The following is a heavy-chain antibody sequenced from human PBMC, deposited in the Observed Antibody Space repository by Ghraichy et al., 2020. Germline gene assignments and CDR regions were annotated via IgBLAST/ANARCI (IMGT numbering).Heavy chain of an antibody. CDR1: GYTFTSYA. Sequence: ASVKVSCKASGYTFTSYAMHWVRQAPRQRLEWMGWINAGNGNTKYSQKFQGRVTITRDTSASTAYMELSSLRSEDTAVYYCARVRRGYCSGGSCYSDYYYYMDVWGKGTTVTVSS. J-gene: IGHJ6*03. CDR2: INAGNGNT. CDR3: ARVRRGYCSGGSCYSDYYYYMDV. D-gene: IGHD2-15*01. V-gene: IGHV1-3*01.